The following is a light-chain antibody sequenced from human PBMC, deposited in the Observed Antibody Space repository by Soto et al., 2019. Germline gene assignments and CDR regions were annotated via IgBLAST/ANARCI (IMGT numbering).Light chain of an antibody. CDR3: QQRYNWPWT. V-gene: IGKV3-11*01. CDR2: DAS. Sequence: EIVLTQSPATLSLSPGERATLSCRASQSVTKYLAWYQHKPGQAPRLLIYDASCRATGIPARFSGSGSGTDFTLTISSLEPEDFAVYYCQQRYNWPWTFGQGTEVEVK. J-gene: IGKJ1*01. CDR1: QSVTKY.